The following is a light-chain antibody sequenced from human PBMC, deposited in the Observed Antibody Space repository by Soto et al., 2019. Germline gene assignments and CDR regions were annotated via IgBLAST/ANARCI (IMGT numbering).Light chain of an antibody. J-gene: IGKJ1*01. CDR1: QSISDW. CDR3: QQYNSYPWT. V-gene: IGKV1-5*03. Sequence: DIQMTQSPATVSASVGDRVTITCRASQSISDWLAWYQQKPGKAPKLLIYKASTLESGVPSRFSGSGSGTELTLTISSLQPDDFATYYCQQYNSYPWTFGQGTKVDI. CDR2: KAS.